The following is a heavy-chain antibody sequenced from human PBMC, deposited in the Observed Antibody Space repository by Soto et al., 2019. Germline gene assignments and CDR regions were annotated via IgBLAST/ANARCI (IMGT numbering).Heavy chain of an antibody. V-gene: IGHV4-34*01. Sequence: KLSETPSLTCAVYGGSFSGYYWSWIRQPPGKGLEWIGEINHSGSTNYNPSLKSRVTISVDTSKNQFSLKLSSVTAADTAVYYCARAFMVRGVIITNHYYYYYMDVWGKGTTVTVSS. CDR2: INHSGST. CDR3: ARAFMVRGVIITNHYYYYYMDV. J-gene: IGHJ6*03. D-gene: IGHD3-10*01. CDR1: GGSFSGYY.